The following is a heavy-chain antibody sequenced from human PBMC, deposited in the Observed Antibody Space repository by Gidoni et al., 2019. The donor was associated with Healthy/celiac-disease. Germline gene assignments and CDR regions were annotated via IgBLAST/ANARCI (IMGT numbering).Heavy chain of an antibody. J-gene: IGHJ5*02. D-gene: IGHD3-10*01. V-gene: IGHV3-33*01. CDR3: ARDPLYYYGSGSYGGTFDP. CDR2: IWYDGSNK. Sequence: QVQLVESGGGVVQPGRSPRLSCAASGFTFSSYGMHWVRQAPGKGLEWVAVIWYDGSNKYYADSVKGRFTISRDNSKNTLYLQMNSLRAEDTAVYYCARDPLYYYGSGSYGGTFDPWGQGTLVTVSS. CDR1: GFTFSSYG.